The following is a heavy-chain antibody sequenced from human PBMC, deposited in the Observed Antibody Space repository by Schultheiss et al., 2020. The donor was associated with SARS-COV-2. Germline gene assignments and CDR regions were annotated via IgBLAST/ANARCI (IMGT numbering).Heavy chain of an antibody. D-gene: IGHD3-3*02. CDR2: ISGSGGST. V-gene: IGHV3-23*01. CDR1: GFTFSNAW. J-gene: IGHJ4*02. Sequence: GGSLRLSCAASGFTFSNAWMSWVRQAPGKGLEWVSAISGSGGSTYYADSVKGRFTISRDNSKNTLYLQMNSLRAEDTAVYYCAQSVGFLEWLLYFDYWGQGTLVTVSS. CDR3: AQSVGFLEWLLYFDY.